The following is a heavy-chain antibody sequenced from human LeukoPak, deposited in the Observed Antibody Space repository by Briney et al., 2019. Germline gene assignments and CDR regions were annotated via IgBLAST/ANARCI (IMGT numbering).Heavy chain of an antibody. Sequence: GGSLRLSFVASGFTFSSYGMHWVRQAPGKGLEWVAVISYDGSSKYYTDSVKGRITISRDNSKNTLYLEMNSLRSEDTAVYYCAKDRGDSSGYYSDYWGQGTLVTVSS. V-gene: IGHV3-30*18. D-gene: IGHD3-22*01. CDR2: ISYDGSSK. J-gene: IGHJ4*02. CDR1: GFTFSSYG. CDR3: AKDRGDSSGYYSDY.